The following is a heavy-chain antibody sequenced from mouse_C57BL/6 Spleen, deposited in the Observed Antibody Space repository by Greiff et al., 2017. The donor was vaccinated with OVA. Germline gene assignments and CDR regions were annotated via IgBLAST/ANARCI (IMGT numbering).Heavy chain of an antibody. J-gene: IGHJ3*01. D-gene: IGHD2-4*01. V-gene: IGHV1-80*01. CDR2: IYPGDGDT. CDR3: ARGYDYDVAY. Sequence: QVHVKQSGAELVKPGASVKISCKASGYAFSSYWMNWVKQRPGKGLEWIGQIYPGDGDTNYNGKFKGKATLTADKSSSTAYMQLSSLTSEDSAVYFCARGYDYDVAYWGQGTLVTVSA. CDR1: GYAFSSYW.